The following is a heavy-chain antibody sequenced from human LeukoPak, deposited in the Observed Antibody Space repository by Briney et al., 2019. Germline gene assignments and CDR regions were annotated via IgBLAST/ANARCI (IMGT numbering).Heavy chain of an antibody. CDR3: ARGLDTARPYYFDC. CDR1: AFTFSSYA. CDR2: ISSSSYI. V-gene: IGHV3-21*01. J-gene: IGHJ4*02. D-gene: IGHD5-18*01. Sequence: GGSLRLSCAASAFTFSSYATNWVRQAPGKGLEWVSSISSSSYIYYADSVKGRFTISRDNAKNSLYLQMNSLRAEDTSVYYCARGLDTARPYYFDCWGQGTLVTVSS.